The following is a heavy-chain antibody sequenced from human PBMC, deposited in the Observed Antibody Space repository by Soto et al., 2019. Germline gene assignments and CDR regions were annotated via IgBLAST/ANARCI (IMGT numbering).Heavy chain of an antibody. V-gene: IGHV3-30*18. D-gene: IGHD6-6*01. Sequence: VQLVESGGGVVQPGRSLRLSCAASGFTFSSYGMHWVRQAPGKGLEWVAVISYDGSNKYYADSVKGRFTISRDNSKNTLYLQMNSLRAEDTAVYHCAKDPLEKYNSSQGDYWGQGTLVPVSS. CDR2: ISYDGSNK. CDR1: GFTFSSYG. CDR3: AKDPLEKYNSSQGDY. J-gene: IGHJ4*02.